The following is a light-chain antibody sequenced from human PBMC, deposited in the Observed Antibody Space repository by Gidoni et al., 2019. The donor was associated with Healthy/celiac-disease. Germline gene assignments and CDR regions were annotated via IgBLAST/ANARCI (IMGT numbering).Light chain of an antibody. CDR3: QVWDSSSDHPGV. J-gene: IGLJ3*02. CDR2: DDS. V-gene: IGLV3-21*03. Sequence: YVLTQPPSAAVAPGKTARITCGGNNIGSKSVHWCRQKPGQAPVLVVYDDSDRPSGIPERFSGSKSGKTATLTISRVEAGDEADYYCQVWDSSSDHPGVFGGGTKLPVL. CDR1: NIGSKS.